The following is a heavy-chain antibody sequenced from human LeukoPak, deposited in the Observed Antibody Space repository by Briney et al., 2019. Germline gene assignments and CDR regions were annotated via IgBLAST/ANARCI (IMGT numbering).Heavy chain of an antibody. Sequence: SETLSLTCAVYGESLSNYYWSWIRQPPGKGLEWIGEINHYGSTNYNPSLKSRVTMSVDMSTSQISLKLSSVTAADTAVYYCARAVGGDGSGSLWGPGTLVTVSS. CDR3: ARAVGGDGSGSL. CDR1: GESLSNYY. V-gene: IGHV4-34*01. D-gene: IGHD3-10*01. CDR2: INHYGST. J-gene: IGHJ4*02.